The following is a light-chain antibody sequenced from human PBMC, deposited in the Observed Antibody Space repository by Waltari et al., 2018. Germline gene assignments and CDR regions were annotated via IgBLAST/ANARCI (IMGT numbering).Light chain of an antibody. CDR1: SSDVGVCKY. CDR3: SSSSSNSAVV. J-gene: IGLJ2*01. CDR2: DVT. Sequence: QSALTQPASVSGSPGQPITISCTGSSSDVGVCKYVSWYQQHPGKAPKLIIYDVTKRPSGTSNRFSGSKSGNAASLTISGLRAEDEADYYCSSSSSNSAVVFGGGTRLTVL. V-gene: IGLV2-14*03.